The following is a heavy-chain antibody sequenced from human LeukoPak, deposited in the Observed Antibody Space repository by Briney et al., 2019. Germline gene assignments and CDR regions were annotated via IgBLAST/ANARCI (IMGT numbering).Heavy chain of an antibody. D-gene: IGHD3-22*01. CDR3: ARAPYYYDSSGYLA. CDR2: ISGSGGST. V-gene: IGHV3-23*01. Sequence: GGSLRLSCAASGFTFSSYAMSWVRQAPGKGLEWVSAISGSGGSTYYADSVKGRFTIPRDNSKNTLYLQMNSLRAKDTAVYYCARAPYYYDSSGYLAWGQGTLVTVSS. J-gene: IGHJ5*02. CDR1: GFTFSSYA.